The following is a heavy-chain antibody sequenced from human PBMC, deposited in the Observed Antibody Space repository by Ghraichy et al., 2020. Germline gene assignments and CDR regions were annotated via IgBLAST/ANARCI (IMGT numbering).Heavy chain of an antibody. V-gene: IGHV3-21*01. CDR1: GFTFSSYS. D-gene: IGHD2-15*01. Sequence: ETLSLTCAASGFTFSSYSMNWVRQAPGKVLEWVSSISSSSSYIYYADSVKGRFTISRDNANNSLYLQMNSLRAEDTAVYYCARGGIYCSGGSCYFDYWGQGTLVTVSS. CDR2: ISSSSSYI. J-gene: IGHJ4*02. CDR3: ARGGIYCSGGSCYFDY.